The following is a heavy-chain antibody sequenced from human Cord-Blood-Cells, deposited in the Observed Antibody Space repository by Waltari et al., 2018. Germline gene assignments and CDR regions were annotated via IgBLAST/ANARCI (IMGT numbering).Heavy chain of an antibody. CDR2: INHSGST. D-gene: IGHD6-13*01. V-gene: IGHV4-34*01. J-gene: IGHJ4*02. CDR1: GGSFSGYY. Sequence: QVQLQQWGAGLLKPSETLSLTCAVYGGSFSGYYWSWSRQPPGKGLEWIGEINHSGSTNYHTSLKRRVTISVDTSKNQFSLKLSSVTAADTAVYYCARGSSSFDYWGQGTLVTVSS. CDR3: ARGSSSFDY.